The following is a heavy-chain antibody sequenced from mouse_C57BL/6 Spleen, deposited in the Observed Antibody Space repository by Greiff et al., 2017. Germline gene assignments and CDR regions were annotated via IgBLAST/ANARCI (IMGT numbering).Heavy chain of an antibody. D-gene: IGHD2-3*01. Sequence: QVQLQQSGAELVKPGASVKISCKASGYAFSSYWMNWVKQRPGKGLEWIGQLYPGDGDPNYNGKFKGKATLTADKSSSTAYMQLSSLTSDDSAVYFCARKAKGYSFYWYFDVWGTGTTVTVSS. CDR3: ARKAKGYSFYWYFDV. V-gene: IGHV1-80*01. CDR2: LYPGDGDP. J-gene: IGHJ1*03. CDR1: GYAFSSYW.